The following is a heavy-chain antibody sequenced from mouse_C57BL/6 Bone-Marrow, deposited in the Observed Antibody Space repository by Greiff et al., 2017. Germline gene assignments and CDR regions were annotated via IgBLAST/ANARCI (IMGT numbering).Heavy chain of an antibody. CDR2: IDPANGNT. CDR3: AIYGPHWYFDV. CDR1: GFNITKTS. J-gene: IGHJ1*03. Sequence: VQLQQSVAELVRPGASVKLSCTASGFNITKTSMHWVKQGPEQGLEWIGRIDPANGNTTYAPQFQGKATITADTSSNTAYLQLSSLTSEDTAIYYCAIYGPHWYFDVWGTGTTVTVSS. V-gene: IGHV14-3*01. D-gene: IGHD1-1*01.